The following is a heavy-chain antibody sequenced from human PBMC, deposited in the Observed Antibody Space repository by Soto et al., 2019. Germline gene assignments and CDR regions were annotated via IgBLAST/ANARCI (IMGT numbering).Heavy chain of an antibody. CDR3: ARSREFDY. CDR2: IFPSGTT. Sequence: SETLSLTCGVSGGSLSGATYSWNWIRQPPGKGLEWIGYIFPSGTTYYNPSLKSRATISIDVSKNQFSLSLRSLTAADTAVYYCARSREFDYWSQGTLVTVSS. J-gene: IGHJ4*02. CDR1: GGSLSGATYS. V-gene: IGHV4-30-2*01.